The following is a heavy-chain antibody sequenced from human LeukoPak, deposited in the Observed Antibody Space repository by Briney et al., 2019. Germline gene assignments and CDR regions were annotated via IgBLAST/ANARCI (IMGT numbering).Heavy chain of an antibody. CDR3: ARQLIVAEGLYGMDV. CDR1: GYTFTSYD. D-gene: IGHD2-21*01. CDR2: MNPNSGNT. Sequence: ALVKVSCKASGYTFTSYDINWVRQATGQGLEWMGWMNPNSGNTGYAQKFQGRVTMTRNTSISTAYMELSSLRSEDTAVYYCARQLIVAEGLYGMDVWGQGTTVTVSS. V-gene: IGHV1-8*01. J-gene: IGHJ6*02.